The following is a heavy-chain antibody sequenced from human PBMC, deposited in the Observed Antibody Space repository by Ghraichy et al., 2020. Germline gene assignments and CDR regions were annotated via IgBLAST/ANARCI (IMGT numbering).Heavy chain of an antibody. Sequence: GGSLRLSCAASGFIFSEFAMYWVRQAPGKGLECIGRIRTKPNNYATTFAASVKGRFTISRDDSKNTMYLQMKGLKTEDTAVYYCSRPGFVELQNAFDEWGHGTIVTVSS. CDR2: IRTKPNNYAT. CDR3: SRPGFVELQNAFDE. D-gene: IGHD3-10*01. V-gene: IGHV3-73*01. CDR1: GFIFSEFA. J-gene: IGHJ3*01.